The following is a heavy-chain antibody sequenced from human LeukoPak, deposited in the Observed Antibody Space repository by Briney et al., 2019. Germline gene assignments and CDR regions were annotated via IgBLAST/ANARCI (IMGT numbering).Heavy chain of an antibody. Sequence: PGGSLRLSCAASGFTFSSYGMHWVRQAPGKGLEWVAAIWFDGNYELYAESVEGRFTISRDNSKSMLYLQMNSLRDEDTALYYCARDGRGPVDYAISSGHTHVWGKGTPVTVSS. CDR2: IWFDGNYE. D-gene: IGHD2-2*01. CDR3: ARDGRGPVDYAISSGHTHV. J-gene: IGHJ6*04. V-gene: IGHV3-33*01. CDR1: GFTFSSYG.